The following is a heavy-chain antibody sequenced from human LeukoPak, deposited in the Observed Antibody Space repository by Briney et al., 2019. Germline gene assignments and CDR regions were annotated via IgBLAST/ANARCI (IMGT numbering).Heavy chain of an antibody. J-gene: IGHJ4*02. V-gene: IGHV1-18*01. CDR1: GYTFTSYG. CDR2: ISAYNGNT. D-gene: IGHD3-3*01. Sequence: GASVKVSCKASGYTFTSYGISWVRQAPGQGLEWMGWISAYNGNTNYAQKLQGRVTMTTDTSTSTAYMELRSLRSDDTAVYYCARENNGFWSGYPIDYWGQGTLVTVSS. CDR3: ARENNGFWSGYPIDY.